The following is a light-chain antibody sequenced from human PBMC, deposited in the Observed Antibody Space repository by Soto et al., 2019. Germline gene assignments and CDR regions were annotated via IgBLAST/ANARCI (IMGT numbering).Light chain of an antibody. CDR2: DTS. Sequence: IVMTQSPSTLCLSRVERATLSCVASQSVSIDLAWYQQTPGQAPRLLIYDTSNRVTGVPARFSGSGSGTDFTLSISSLEPEDFAVYYCQQRSNWPPITFGQGTRLEIK. CDR1: QSVSID. J-gene: IGKJ5*01. CDR3: QQRSNWPPIT. V-gene: IGKV3-11*01.